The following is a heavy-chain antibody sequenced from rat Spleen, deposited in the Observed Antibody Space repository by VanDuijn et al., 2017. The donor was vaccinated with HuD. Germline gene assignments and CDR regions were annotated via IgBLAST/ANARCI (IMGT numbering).Heavy chain of an antibody. Sequence: EVLLMESGGGLVQPGRSLKLSCAASGFSFSNYCMTWVRQGPTKSLEWVASISTNTYYRDSVKGRFTISRDTAKSTLYLQMDSLRSEDTATYYCARHGYDGSYYYWDYWGQGVMVTVSS. J-gene: IGHJ2*01. CDR3: ARHGYDGSYYYWDY. CDR2: ISTNT. D-gene: IGHD1-12*02. V-gene: IGHV5-25*01. CDR1: GFSFSNYC.